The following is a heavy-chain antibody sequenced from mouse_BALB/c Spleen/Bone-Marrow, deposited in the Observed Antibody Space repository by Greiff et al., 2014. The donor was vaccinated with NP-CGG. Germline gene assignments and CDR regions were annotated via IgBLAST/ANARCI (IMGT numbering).Heavy chain of an antibody. CDR1: GYTFTDYN. D-gene: IGHD3-1*01. CDR3: AISGVPHAMDY. Sequence: EVQLQQSGPELVKPGASVKISCKASGYTFTDYNMHWVKQSHGKSLEWIGYIYPYNGYTGYNQKFKSKATLTVDNSSSTAYMEFRSLTSEDSAVLSCAISGVPHAMDYWGQGTSVTVSS. J-gene: IGHJ4*01. V-gene: IGHV1S29*02. CDR2: IYPYNGYT.